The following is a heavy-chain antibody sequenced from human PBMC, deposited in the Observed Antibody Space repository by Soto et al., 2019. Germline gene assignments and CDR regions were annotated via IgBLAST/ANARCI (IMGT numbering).Heavy chain of an antibody. CDR3: ARDEIAAAGNGPGDY. Sequence: SVKVSCKASGYTFTGYYMHLVRQAPGQGLEWMGWINPNSGGTNYAQKFQGWVTMTRDTPISTAYMELSRLRSDDTAVYYCARDEIAAAGNGPGDYWGQRILVPV. V-gene: IGHV1-2*04. D-gene: IGHD6-13*01. CDR2: INPNSGGT. J-gene: IGHJ4*02. CDR1: GYTFTGYY.